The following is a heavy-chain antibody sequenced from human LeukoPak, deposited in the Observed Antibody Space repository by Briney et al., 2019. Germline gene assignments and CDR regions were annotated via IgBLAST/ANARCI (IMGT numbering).Heavy chain of an antibody. J-gene: IGHJ5*02. D-gene: IGHD2-15*01. V-gene: IGHV1-2*02. CDR3: ARLKNSPNHCRGGSCYGWFAP. Sequence: ASVKVSCKASGYTFTGYYMHWVRQAPGQGLEWMGWINPNSGGTNYAQKFQGRVTMTRDTSISTAYMELSRLRSDDTAVYYCARLKNSPNHCRGGSCYGWFAPWGRETLVTVSS. CDR2: INPNSGGT. CDR1: GYTFTGYY.